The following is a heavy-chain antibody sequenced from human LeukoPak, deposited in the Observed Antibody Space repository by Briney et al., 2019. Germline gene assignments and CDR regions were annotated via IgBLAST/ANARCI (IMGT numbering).Heavy chain of an antibody. D-gene: IGHD6-13*01. Sequence: ASVKVSCKASGYTFTNDYMHWVRQAPGQGLEWMGIINPSGGRTSYAQNFQGRVTMTRDTSTSTVYMEVSSLRSEDTAVYYCARGPYSSSWDEDYWGQGTLVTVSS. V-gene: IGHV1-46*01. CDR3: ARGPYSSSWDEDY. CDR2: INPSGGRT. J-gene: IGHJ4*02. CDR1: GYTFTNDY.